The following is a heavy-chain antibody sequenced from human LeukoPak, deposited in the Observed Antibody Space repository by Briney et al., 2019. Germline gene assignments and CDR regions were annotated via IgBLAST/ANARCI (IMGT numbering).Heavy chain of an antibody. CDR2: IYYSGST. CDR3: AKGYSYGPNDAFDI. CDR1: GGSIRSASYY. D-gene: IGHD5-18*01. J-gene: IGHJ3*02. Sequence: SETLSLTCSVSGGSIRSASYYWGWIRQSPGGGLDWIGNIYYSGSTYYNPSLKSRVTISADTSKNQFSLKLSSVTAADTAVYYCAKGYSYGPNDAFDIWGQGTMVTVSS. V-gene: IGHV4-39*07.